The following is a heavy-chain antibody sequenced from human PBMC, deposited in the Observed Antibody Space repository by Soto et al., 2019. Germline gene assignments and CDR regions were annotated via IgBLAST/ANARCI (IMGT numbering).Heavy chain of an antibody. CDR2: ISGSGGST. CDR3: AKDYYDSSGYYSSYNWFDP. J-gene: IGHJ5*02. V-gene: IGHV3-23*01. CDR1: GFTFSSYA. D-gene: IGHD3-22*01. Sequence: PGGSLRLSCAASGFTFSSYAMSWVRQAPGKGLEWVSAISGSGGSTYYADSVKGRFTISRDNSKKTLYLQMNSLRAEDTAVYYCAKDYYDSSGYYSSYNWFDPWGQGTLVTVSS.